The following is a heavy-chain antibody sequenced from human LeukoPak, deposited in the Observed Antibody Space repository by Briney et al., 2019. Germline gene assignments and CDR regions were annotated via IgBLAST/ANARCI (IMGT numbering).Heavy chain of an antibody. V-gene: IGHV1-2*06. J-gene: IGHJ4*02. Sequence: RASVTVSCKASGYTFTDYYIHWVRQAPGQGLEWMGRINPNSGGTNYAQKFQGRVTMTRDTSISTAYMELRRLRSDDTAVYYCARDFERPDYWGQGTLVTVSS. CDR3: ARDFERPDY. CDR1: GYTFTDYY. CDR2: INPNSGGT.